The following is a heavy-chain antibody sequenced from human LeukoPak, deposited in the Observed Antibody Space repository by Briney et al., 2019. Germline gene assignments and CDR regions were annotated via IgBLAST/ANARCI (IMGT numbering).Heavy chain of an antibody. CDR3: ARVGDYGDFRIDS. D-gene: IGHD4-17*01. CDR1: GGSFSGYY. CDR2: INHSGST. J-gene: IGHJ4*02. Sequence: PSETLSLTCAVYGGSFSGYYWSWIRQPPGKGLEWIGKINHSGSTNYNPSLKSRVTISVDTSKNQFSLKLSSVTAADTAVYYCARVGDYGDFRIDSWGQGTLDTVSS. V-gene: IGHV4-34*01.